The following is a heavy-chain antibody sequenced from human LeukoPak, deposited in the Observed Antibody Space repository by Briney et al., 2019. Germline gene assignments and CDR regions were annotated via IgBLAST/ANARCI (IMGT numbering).Heavy chain of an antibody. CDR1: GYTFTSYG. J-gene: IGHJ1*01. CDR2: ISAYNGNT. V-gene: IGHV1-18*01. D-gene: IGHD6-13*01. Sequence: AAVKVSCKASGYTFTSYGISWVRQAPGQGLEWMGWISAYNGNTNYAQKLQGRVTMTTDTSTSTAYMELRSLRSDDTAVYYCARRSIAAAGTEYFQHWGQGTLVTVSS. CDR3: ARRSIAAAGTEYFQH.